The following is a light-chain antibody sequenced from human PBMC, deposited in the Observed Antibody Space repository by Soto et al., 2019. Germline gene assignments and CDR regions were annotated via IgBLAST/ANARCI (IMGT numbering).Light chain of an antibody. CDR3: QQYGRSPLT. V-gene: IGKV3-20*01. Sequence: PVPPGETATLSSSPSQSVSSNYLAWYQQKPGQAPRLLIYGASSRATGIPDRFSSSGSATDFTLTISRLEPEDFAVYYCQQYGRSPLTFGGGTKVDIK. CDR1: QSVSSNY. J-gene: IGKJ4*01. CDR2: GAS.